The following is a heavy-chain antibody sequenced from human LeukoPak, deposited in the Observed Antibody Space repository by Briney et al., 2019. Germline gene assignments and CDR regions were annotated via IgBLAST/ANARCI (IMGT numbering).Heavy chain of an antibody. CDR1: GGSFSGYY. CDR3: ARGAAAGTGYYYYGMDV. CDR2: INHSGST. Sequence: PSETLSLTCVVYGGSFSGYYWSWIRQPPGKGLEWIGEINHSGSTNYNPSLKSRVTISVDTSKNQFSLKLSSVTAADAAVYYCARGAAAGTGYYYYGMDVWGQGTTVTVSS. V-gene: IGHV4-34*01. D-gene: IGHD6-13*01. J-gene: IGHJ6*02.